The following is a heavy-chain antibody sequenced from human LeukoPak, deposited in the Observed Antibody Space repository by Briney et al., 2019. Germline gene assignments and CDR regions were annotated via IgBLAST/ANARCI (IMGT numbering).Heavy chain of an antibody. J-gene: IGHJ4*02. D-gene: IGHD3-3*01. V-gene: IGHV4-61*02. CDR1: DGSISSGSYY. CDR2: IYTSGST. Sequence: SETLSLTCTVSDGSISSGSYYWSWIRQPAGKGLEWIGRIYTSGSTNYNPSLKSRVTISVDTSKNQFSLKLSSVTAADTAVYYCARGYDLWSGYFFDYWGQGTLVTVSS. CDR3: ARGYDLWSGYFFDY.